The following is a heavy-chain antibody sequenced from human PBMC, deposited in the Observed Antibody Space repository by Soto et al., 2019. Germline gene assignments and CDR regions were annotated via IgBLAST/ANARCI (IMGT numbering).Heavy chain of an antibody. CDR1: GFTFSSYA. D-gene: IGHD6-13*01. CDR3: AREGGSSWYYYYYGMDV. Sequence: PGGSLRLSCAASGFTFSSYAMHWVRQAPGKGLEWVAVISYDGSNKYYADSVKGRFTISRDNSKNTLYLQMNGLRAEDTAVYYCAREGGSSWYYYYYGMDVWGQGTTVTVSS. V-gene: IGHV3-30-3*01. J-gene: IGHJ6*02. CDR2: ISYDGSNK.